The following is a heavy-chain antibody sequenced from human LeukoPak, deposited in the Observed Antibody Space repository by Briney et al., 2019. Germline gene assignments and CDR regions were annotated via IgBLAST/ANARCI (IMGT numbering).Heavy chain of an antibody. Sequence: ASVKVSCKASGYTFTSYYMHWVRQAPGQGLEWMGIINPSGGSTSYAQKFQGRVTMTRDTSISTAYMELSRLRSDDTAVYYCARGAYYYGSGSYYLRYWGQGTLVTVSS. J-gene: IGHJ4*02. CDR1: GYTFTSYY. CDR3: ARGAYYYGSGSYYLRY. V-gene: IGHV1-46*01. D-gene: IGHD3-10*01. CDR2: INPSGGST.